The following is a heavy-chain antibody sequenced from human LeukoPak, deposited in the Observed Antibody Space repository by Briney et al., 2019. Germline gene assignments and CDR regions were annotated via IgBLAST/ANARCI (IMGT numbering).Heavy chain of an antibody. Sequence: SGGSLRLSCAASGFTFSSYGMSWVRQAPGKGLEWVSAISGSGGSTYYADSVKGRFTISRDNSKNTLYLQMNSLRAEDTAVYYCAKVGRSGCSGGSCYGYYYYMDVWGKGTTVTISS. D-gene: IGHD2-15*01. J-gene: IGHJ6*03. CDR2: ISGSGGST. V-gene: IGHV3-23*01. CDR3: AKVGRSGCSGGSCYGYYYYMDV. CDR1: GFTFSSYG.